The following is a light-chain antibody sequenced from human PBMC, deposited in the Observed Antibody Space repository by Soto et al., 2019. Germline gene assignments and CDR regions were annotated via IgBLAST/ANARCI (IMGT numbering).Light chain of an antibody. J-gene: IGKJ2*01. CDR1: QGISSY. V-gene: IGKV1-39*01. CDR3: QQSYSTPPT. Sequence: DIHMTQSPSSLSASVGDRVTITCRASQGISSYVNWYQQKSGQAPKLLIYAASSLRSGVPSRFSGTGSGTDFTLTITSLQPEDFASYHCQQSYSTPPTFGQGTKLEIK. CDR2: AAS.